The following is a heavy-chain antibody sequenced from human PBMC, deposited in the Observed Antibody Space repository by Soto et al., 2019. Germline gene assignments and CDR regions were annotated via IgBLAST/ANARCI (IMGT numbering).Heavy chain of an antibody. CDR1: GFSFSSYG. J-gene: IGHJ5*02. D-gene: IGHD6-6*01. CDR3: AKGCSSSARDFDR. CDR2: MSWDGNNK. Sequence: QVQVVESGGGVVQPGRSLRLSCAASGFSFSSYGMHWVRQAPGKGLEWVAIMSWDGNNKYYADSVRGRFTISRDSSKNTLCLQMNSLRVEDTAMYYCAKGCSSSARDFDRWGQGTLVTVNS. V-gene: IGHV3-30*18.